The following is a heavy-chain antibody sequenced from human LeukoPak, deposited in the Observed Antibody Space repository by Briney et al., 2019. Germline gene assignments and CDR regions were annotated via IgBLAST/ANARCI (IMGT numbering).Heavy chain of an antibody. CDR3: AKDRGIALAGRIDY. CDR1: GYTFTSYD. Sequence: ASVKVSCKASGYTFTSYDINWVRQATGQGLEWMGWMNPNSGNTGYAQKFQGRVTMTRDTSISTAYMELSSLRSEDTAVYYCAKDRGIALAGRIDYWGQGTRVTVSS. CDR2: MNPNSGNT. J-gene: IGHJ4*02. D-gene: IGHD6-19*01. V-gene: IGHV1-8*01.